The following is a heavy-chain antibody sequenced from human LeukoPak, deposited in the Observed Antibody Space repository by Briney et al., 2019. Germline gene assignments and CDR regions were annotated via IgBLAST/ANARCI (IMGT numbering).Heavy chain of an antibody. CDR2: IYTSGST. V-gene: IGHV4-4*07. D-gene: IGHD3-10*01. CDR3: ARVPPGPRPRYGSGSYYTGKAFDI. J-gene: IGHJ3*02. CDR1: GGITTTYY. Sequence: KPSETLSLTCSVSGGITTTYYWGWVRQPPGKGLEWIGRIYTSGSTYYNPSLKSRVTISVDTSKNQFSLKLSSVTAADTAVYYCARVPPGPRPRYGSGSYYTGKAFDIWGQGTMVTVSS.